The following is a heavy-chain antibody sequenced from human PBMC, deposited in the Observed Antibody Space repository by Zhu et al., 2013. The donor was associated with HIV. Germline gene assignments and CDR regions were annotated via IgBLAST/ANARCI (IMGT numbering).Heavy chain of an antibody. D-gene: IGHD6-13*01. Sequence: QVQLVQSGAEVKKPGASVKVSCKASGYTFTSYGISWVRQAPGQGLEWMGWISAYNGNTNYAQKLQGRVTMTTDTSTSTAYMELRSLRSDDTAVYYCAREPSHSSSWYGQSVAFDIWGQGTMVTVSS. CDR1: GYTFTSYG. CDR2: ISAYNGNT. V-gene: IGHV1-18*01. CDR3: AREPSHSSSWYGQSVAFDI. J-gene: IGHJ3*02.